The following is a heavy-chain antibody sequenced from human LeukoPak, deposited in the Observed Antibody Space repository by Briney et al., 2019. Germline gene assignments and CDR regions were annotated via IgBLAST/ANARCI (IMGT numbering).Heavy chain of an antibody. CDR2: TYYRSKWYN. V-gene: IGHV6-1*01. J-gene: IGHJ6*02. Sequence: SQTLSLTCAISGDSVSSNSAAWNWIRQSPSRGLEWLGRTYYRSKWYNDYAVSVKSRITINPDTSKNQFSLQLNSVTPEDTAVYYCARDRWPVAGVLGYYYGMDVWGQGTTVTVSS. CDR1: GDSVSSNSAA. CDR3: ARDRWPVAGVLGYYYGMDV. D-gene: IGHD6-19*01.